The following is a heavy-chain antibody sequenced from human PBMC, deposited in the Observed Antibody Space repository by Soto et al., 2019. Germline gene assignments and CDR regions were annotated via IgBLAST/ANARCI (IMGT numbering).Heavy chain of an antibody. Sequence: GGSLRLSCTASGFTFGDYAMSWVRQAPGKGLEWVGFIRSKAYGGTTEYAASVKGRFTISRDDSKSIAYLQMNSLKTEDTAVYYCTRALDTAMGYYYYGMDVWGQGTTVTVSS. CDR2: IRSKAYGGTT. CDR3: TRALDTAMGYYYYGMDV. CDR1: GFTFGDYA. V-gene: IGHV3-49*04. D-gene: IGHD5-18*01. J-gene: IGHJ6*02.